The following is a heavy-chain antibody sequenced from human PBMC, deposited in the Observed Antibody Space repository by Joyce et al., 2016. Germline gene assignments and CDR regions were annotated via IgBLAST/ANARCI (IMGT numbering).Heavy chain of an antibody. CDR2: IYSSGNT. J-gene: IGHJ2*01. CDR3: ARLEVVLSAAAKKADWYFDL. D-gene: IGHD2-2*01. V-gene: IGHV4-59*01. Sequence: QVQLQESGPGLVKPSETLSLTCTVSDGSINNNYWSWIRQPPGKGLEWIAYIYSSGNTNYNPSPKSRVTISADTSKNQFSLKLSSVTAADTALYFCARLEVVLSAAAKKADWYFDLWGRGTLVTVSS. CDR1: DGSINNNY.